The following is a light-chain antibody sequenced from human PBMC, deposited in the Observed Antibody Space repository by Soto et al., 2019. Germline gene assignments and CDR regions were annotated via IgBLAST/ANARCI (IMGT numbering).Light chain of an antibody. V-gene: IGLV1-44*01. CDR1: SSNIGSNT. CDR2: SNN. Sequence: QSVLTQPPSASGTPGQRVTISCSGSSSNIGSNTVNWYQQFPGTAPKLLIYSNNQRPSGVPDRFSGSKSGTSASLAISGHQSEDEADYYCAAWDDSLNGQVFGTGTKVTVL. J-gene: IGLJ1*01. CDR3: AAWDDSLNGQV.